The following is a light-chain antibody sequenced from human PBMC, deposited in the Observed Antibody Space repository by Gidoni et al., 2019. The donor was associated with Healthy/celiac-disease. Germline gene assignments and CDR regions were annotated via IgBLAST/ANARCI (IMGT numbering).Light chain of an antibody. V-gene: IGLV1-51*01. CDR1: SSNIGNNY. J-gene: IGLJ2*01. CDR2: DNN. Sequence: QSVLTQPPSVSAAPAQKVTISCSGSSSNIGNNYVSWYQQLPGTAPQPLIYDNNKRPSGIPDRFSGSKSGTSATLGITGLQTGDEADYYCGTWDSSLSAGVFGGGTKLTVL. CDR3: GTWDSSLSAGV.